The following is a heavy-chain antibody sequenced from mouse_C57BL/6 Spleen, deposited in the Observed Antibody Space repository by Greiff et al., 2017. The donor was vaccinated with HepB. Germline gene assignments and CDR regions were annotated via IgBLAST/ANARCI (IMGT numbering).Heavy chain of an antibody. J-gene: IGHJ2*01. CDR1: GYTFTDYY. Sequence: QVQLKESGAELVRPGASVKLSCKASGYTFTDYYINWVKQRPGQGLEWIARIYPGSGNTYYNEKFKGKATLTAEKSSSTAYMQLSSLTSEDSAVYFCARSPFDYFDYWGQGTTLTVSS. CDR2: IYPGSGNT. V-gene: IGHV1-76*01. CDR3: ARSPFDYFDY.